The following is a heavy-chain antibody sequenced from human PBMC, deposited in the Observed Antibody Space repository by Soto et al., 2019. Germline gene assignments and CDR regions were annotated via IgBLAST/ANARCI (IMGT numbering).Heavy chain of an antibody. V-gene: IGHV4-31*03. CDR3: ARYVVTPGYYYYGMDV. CDR1: GGSISSGGYY. J-gene: IGHJ6*02. CDR2: IYYSGST. D-gene: IGHD2-21*02. Sequence: QVQLQESGPGLVKPSQTLSLTCTVSGGSISSGGYYWSWIRQHPGKGLEWIGYIYYSGSTYYNPSLQSRVTISVDTSKNQFSLKLSSVTAADTAVYYCARYVVTPGYYYYGMDVWGQGTTVTVSS.